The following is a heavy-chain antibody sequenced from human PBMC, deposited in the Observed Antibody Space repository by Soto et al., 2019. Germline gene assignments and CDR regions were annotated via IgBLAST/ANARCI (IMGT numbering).Heavy chain of an antibody. CDR3: ARDSFPLQTGNWFDP. Sequence: SETLSLTCAVSGGSISSSNWWSWVRQPPGKGLEWIGEIYHSGSTNCNPSLKSRVAISVDKSKNQFSLKLSSVTAADTAVYYCARDSFPLQTGNWFDPWGQGTLVTVSS. V-gene: IGHV4-4*02. CDR2: IYHSGST. D-gene: IGHD4-4*01. J-gene: IGHJ5*02. CDR1: GGSISSSNW.